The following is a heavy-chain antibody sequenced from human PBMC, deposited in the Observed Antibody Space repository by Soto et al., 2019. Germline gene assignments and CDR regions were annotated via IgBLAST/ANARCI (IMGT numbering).Heavy chain of an antibody. CDR1: GFTLSSNS. CDR3: AKWSGFGDA. Sequence: GGSLRLSCAASGFTLSSNSMAWVRQAPGKRLQWVSGISNDGSTTFYIDSVRGRFTISRDTSTNTLYLQMDSLRVEDTAVYFCAKWSGFGDAWGQGTLVTVSS. J-gene: IGHJ5*02. D-gene: IGHD3-10*01. CDR2: ISNDGSTT. V-gene: IGHV3-23*01.